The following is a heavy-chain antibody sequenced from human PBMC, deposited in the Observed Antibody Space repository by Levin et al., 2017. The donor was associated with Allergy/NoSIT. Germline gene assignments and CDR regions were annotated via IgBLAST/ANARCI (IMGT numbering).Heavy chain of an antibody. CDR2: ISHSGST. CDR3: ATVRELLFVS. Sequence: SETLSLTCAVYGGSISDYFWSWIRQPPGKGLEWIGEISHSGSTNYNPSLKSRVTISVDTSKNQFSLKLRSVTAADTAVYYCATVRELLFVSWGQGTLVTVSS. J-gene: IGHJ4*02. V-gene: IGHV4-34*01. CDR1: GGSISDYF. D-gene: IGHD1-26*01.